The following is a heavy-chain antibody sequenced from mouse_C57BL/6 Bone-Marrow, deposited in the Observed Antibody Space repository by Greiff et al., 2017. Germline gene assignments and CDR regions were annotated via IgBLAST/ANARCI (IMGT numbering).Heavy chain of an antibody. Sequence: QVQLQQPGAELVRPGASVKLSCKASGYTFTSYWISWVKQRPGQGLEWIGEIYPSGGNTNYNEKFKGKATLTVDKSSSTAYMQLSSLTSEDSAVYCCAIKDTGEGYCDGEDWGTGTTVTVSS. CDR2: IYPSGGNT. V-gene: IGHV1-55*01. CDR3: AIKDTGEGYCDGED. CDR1: GYTFTSYW. J-gene: IGHJ1*03. D-gene: IGHD1-1*01.